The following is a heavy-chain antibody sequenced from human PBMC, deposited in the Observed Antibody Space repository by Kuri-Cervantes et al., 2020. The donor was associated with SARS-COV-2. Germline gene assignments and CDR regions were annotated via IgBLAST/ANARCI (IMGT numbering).Heavy chain of an antibody. CDR2: FAPIFGKT. J-gene: IGHJ5*02. CDR3: ATSTTMVRGNWFDP. Sequence: SVKVSCKASEGTFFSYAISWVRQAPGQGLEWMGGFAPIFGKTDYAQKFQGRVTMTADESTNTAYMELSSLRFEDTAVYYCATSTTMVRGNWFDPWGQGTLVTVSS. CDR1: EGTFFSYA. V-gene: IGHV1-69*13. D-gene: IGHD3-10*01.